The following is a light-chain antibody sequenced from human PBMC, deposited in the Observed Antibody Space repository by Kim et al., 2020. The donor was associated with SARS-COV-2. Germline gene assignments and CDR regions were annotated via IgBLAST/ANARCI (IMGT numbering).Light chain of an antibody. CDR1: QDCNDY. V-gene: IGKV1-16*01. Sequence: ASVGDRVTITCRASQDCNDYLAWFQQKPGKAPKSLIYAASRLQSGVPSRFSGSGSGTEFTLTISNLQPEDFATYYCQQYKYYQWTFGQGTKVDIK. CDR2: AAS. CDR3: QQYKYYQWT. J-gene: IGKJ1*01.